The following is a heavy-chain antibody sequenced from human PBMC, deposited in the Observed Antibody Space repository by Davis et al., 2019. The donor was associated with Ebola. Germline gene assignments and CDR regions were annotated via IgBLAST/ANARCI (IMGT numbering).Heavy chain of an antibody. J-gene: IGHJ6*02. D-gene: IGHD1-26*01. CDR1: GFTFSSYE. CDR3: ARDRARTWDDYYYGMDV. CDR2: ISSSGSTI. Sequence: PGGSLRLSCAASGFTFSSYEMNWVRQAPGKGLEWVSYISSSGSTIYYADSVKGRFTISRDNAKNSLYLQMNSLRAEDTAVYYCARDRARTWDDYYYGMDVWGQGTTVTVSS. V-gene: IGHV3-48*03.